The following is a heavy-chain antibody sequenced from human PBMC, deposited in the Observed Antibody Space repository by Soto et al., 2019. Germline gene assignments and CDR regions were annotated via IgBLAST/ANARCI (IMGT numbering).Heavy chain of an antibody. V-gene: IGHV4-59*01. CDR2: FYKSGNI. CDR3: ARMYYYGSGRPRWFDS. D-gene: IGHD3-10*01. Sequence: SETLSLTCTVSGGSMSSYYWSWIRQPPGKRLEWIGYFYKSGNINYNPSLKSRVSISVDASKSQFSLNLNSVTSADTAVYFCARMYYYGSGRPRWFDSWGQGTLVTVSS. CDR1: GGSMSSYY. J-gene: IGHJ5*01.